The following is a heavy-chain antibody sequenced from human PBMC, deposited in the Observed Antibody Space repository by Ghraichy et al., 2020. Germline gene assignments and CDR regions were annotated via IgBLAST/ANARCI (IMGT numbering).Heavy chain of an antibody. J-gene: IGHJ6*03. D-gene: IGHD6-19*01. CDR3: ARTVTDSGWFQHYYYYYMDV. Sequence: SQTLSLTCTVSGGSISSGGYYWSWIRQHPGKGLEWIGYIYYSGSTYYNPSLKSRVTISVDTSKNQFSLKLSSVTAADTAVYYCARTVTDSGWFQHYYYYYMDVWGKGTTVTVSS. CDR2: IYYSGST. V-gene: IGHV4-31*03. CDR1: GGSISSGGYY.